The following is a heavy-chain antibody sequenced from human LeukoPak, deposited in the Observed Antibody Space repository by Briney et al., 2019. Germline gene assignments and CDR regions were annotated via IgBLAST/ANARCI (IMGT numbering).Heavy chain of an antibody. CDR2: IIPILGIA. V-gene: IGHV1-69*04. Sequence: ASVKVSCKASGGTFISYAISWVRQAPGQGLEWMGRIIPILGIANYAQKFQGRVTITADKSTSTAYMELSSLRSEDTAVYYCARVLASGYDVGLIDYWGQGTLVTVSS. J-gene: IGHJ4*02. CDR3: ARVLASGYDVGLIDY. CDR1: GGTFISYA. D-gene: IGHD3-22*01.